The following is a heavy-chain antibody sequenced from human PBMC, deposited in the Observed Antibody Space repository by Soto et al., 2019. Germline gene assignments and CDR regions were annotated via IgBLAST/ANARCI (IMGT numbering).Heavy chain of an antibody. Sequence: ASVKVSCKASGYTFTSYRISWVRQAPGQGLEWMGWISAYNGNTNYAQKLQGRVTISTDTSTSTAYMELRSLRSDDTAVYYCARDPREEKWNWIGFYGMDVWGQGTTVTVSS. CDR2: ISAYNGNT. V-gene: IGHV1-18*01. D-gene: IGHD1-1*01. CDR3: ARDPREEKWNWIGFYGMDV. CDR1: GYTFTSYR. J-gene: IGHJ6*01.